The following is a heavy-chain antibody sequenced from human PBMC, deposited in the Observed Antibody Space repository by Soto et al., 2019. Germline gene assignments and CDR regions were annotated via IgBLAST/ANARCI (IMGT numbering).Heavy chain of an antibody. CDR1: GGSISSSSYY. Sequence: PSETLSLTCTVSGGSISSSSYYWGWIRQPPGKGLEWIGSIYYSGSTYYNPSLKSRVTISVDTSKNQFSLKLSSVTAADTAVYYCARDYGSSAIWFDPWGQGTLVTVSS. J-gene: IGHJ5*02. D-gene: IGHD6-6*01. V-gene: IGHV4-39*07. CDR2: IYYSGST. CDR3: ARDYGSSAIWFDP.